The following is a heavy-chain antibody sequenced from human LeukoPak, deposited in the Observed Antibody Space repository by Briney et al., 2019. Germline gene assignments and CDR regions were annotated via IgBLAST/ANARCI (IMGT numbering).Heavy chain of an antibody. Sequence: GGSLRLSCAASGFTFSSYAMSWVRQAPGKGLEWVSVIFSTGNTDYADSVKGRFTISRDNSKNTLYLQMNSLRAEDTAVYYCARTRASYDDYWGQGTLVTVSS. CDR1: GFTFSSYA. CDR2: IFSTGNT. V-gene: IGHV3-53*01. CDR3: ARTRASYDDY. J-gene: IGHJ4*02. D-gene: IGHD5-12*01.